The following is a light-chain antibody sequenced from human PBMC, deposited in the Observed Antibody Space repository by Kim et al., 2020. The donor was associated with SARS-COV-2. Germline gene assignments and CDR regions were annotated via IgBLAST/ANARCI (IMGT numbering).Light chain of an antibody. V-gene: IGKV3D-15*01. CDR2: NAF. CDR1: QSIGTD. CDR3: QQYNDWPLT. J-gene: IGKJ4*01. Sequence: SLDPGETATLSCTASQSIGTDLAWYQQKPGQAPRLLIYNAFTRATGIPARISGSGSGTEFTLTISSLQSEDFAVYYCQQYNDWPLTFGGGTKLEIK.